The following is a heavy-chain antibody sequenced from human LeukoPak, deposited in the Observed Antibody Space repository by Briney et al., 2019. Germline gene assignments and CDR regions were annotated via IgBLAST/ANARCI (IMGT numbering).Heavy chain of an antibody. J-gene: IGHJ4*02. CDR1: GFTFSSYS. CDR2: ISSTSTYM. V-gene: IGHV3-21*01. CDR3: ARNTLCSSSSCQTALDY. D-gene: IGHD2-15*01. Sequence: GGSLRLSCAASGFTFSSYSINWVRQAPGKGLEWVSSISSTSTYMYYADSVKGRFTISRDNAKNSLFLQMNSLRAEDTAVYYCARNTLCSSSSCQTALDYWGQGTLVTVSS.